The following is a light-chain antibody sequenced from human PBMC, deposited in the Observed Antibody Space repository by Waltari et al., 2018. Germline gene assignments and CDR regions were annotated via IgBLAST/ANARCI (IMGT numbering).Light chain of an antibody. Sequence: EIVLTQSPATLSLSPGERATLSCRASQSVSNYIAWYQQKPGQPPRLLIYDASTRATGIPARFSGSGSETDFTLTISSLEPEDFAVYYCQQRSKWLFGGGTKVEIK. J-gene: IGKJ4*01. V-gene: IGKV3-11*01. CDR3: QQRSKWL. CDR2: DAS. CDR1: QSVSNY.